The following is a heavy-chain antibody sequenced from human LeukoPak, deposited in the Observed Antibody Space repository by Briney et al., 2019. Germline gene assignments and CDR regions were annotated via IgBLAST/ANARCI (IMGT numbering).Heavy chain of an antibody. D-gene: IGHD1-1*01. CDR2: IGTAGDT. CDR3: VRVAKERVGGVYYFDY. J-gene: IGHJ4*02. V-gene: IGHV3-13*01. Sequence: GGSLRLSCAASGFTFSDYDMHWVRHATGKGLEWVSAIGTAGDTYYTGSVKGRFTISRENAKNSLYLQMNSLRAGDTAVYYCVRVAKERVGGVYYFDYWGQGTPVTVSS. CDR1: GFTFSDYD.